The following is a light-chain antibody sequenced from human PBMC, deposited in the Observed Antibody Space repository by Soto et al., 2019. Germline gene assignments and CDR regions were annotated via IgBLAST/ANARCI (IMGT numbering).Light chain of an antibody. Sequence: ELVLTQSPATLSLSPGERATLSCRASQSVSRHLVWYQQKPGQAPRLLIYDASNRATGIPARFSGSGSGPDFTLPISSLEPEDFVVYYCQQRSNWPRTFGQGTKVEIK. CDR3: QQRSNWPRT. CDR2: DAS. V-gene: IGKV3-11*01. J-gene: IGKJ1*01. CDR1: QSVSRH.